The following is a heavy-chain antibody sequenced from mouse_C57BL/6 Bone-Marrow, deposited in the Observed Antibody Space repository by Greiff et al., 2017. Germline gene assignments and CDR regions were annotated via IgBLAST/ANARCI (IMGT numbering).Heavy chain of an antibody. CDR1: GYSITSGYY. CDR2: ISYDGSN. J-gene: IGHJ1*03. V-gene: IGHV3-6*01. D-gene: IGHD1-1*02. Sequence: EVQRVESGPGLVKPSQSLSLTCSVTGYSITSGYYWNWIRQFPGNKLEWMGYISYDGSNNYNPSLKNRISITRDTSKNQFFLKLNSVTTEDTATYYCAREGWTWYFDVWGTGTTVTVSS. CDR3: AREGWTWYFDV.